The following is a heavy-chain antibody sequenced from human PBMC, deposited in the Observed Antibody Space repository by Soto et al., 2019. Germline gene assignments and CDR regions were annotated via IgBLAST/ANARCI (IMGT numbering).Heavy chain of an antibody. CDR2: ISHSGST. Sequence: QLQLQESGSGLMKPSQTLSLTCAVYGGSISSGGNSWSWIRQPPGKGLEWIGYISHSGSTYYNPSLKRRFTISADRSKHQLSLNPRFVTAADTAVYYCARGGLSPDYWGQGTLGTVSS. CDR1: GGSISSGGNS. CDR3: ARGGLSPDY. D-gene: IGHD6-19*01. J-gene: IGHJ4*02. V-gene: IGHV4-30-2*01.